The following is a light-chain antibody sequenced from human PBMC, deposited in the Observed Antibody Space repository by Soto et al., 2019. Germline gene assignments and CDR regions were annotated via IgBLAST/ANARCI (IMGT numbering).Light chain of an antibody. CDR3: QQYNSYPLT. Sequence: DIQMTQSPSSVSASVGYRFTITCRASQGISSWLAWYQQKPGKAPKLLIYDASSLESGVPSRFSGSGSGTEFTLTISSLQPDDFATYYCQQYNSYPLTFGGGTTVDIK. CDR1: QGISSW. J-gene: IGKJ4*01. V-gene: IGKV1-5*01. CDR2: DAS.